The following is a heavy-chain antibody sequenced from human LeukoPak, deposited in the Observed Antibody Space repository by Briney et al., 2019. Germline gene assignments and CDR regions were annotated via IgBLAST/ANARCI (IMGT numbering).Heavy chain of an antibody. CDR3: ARHSSSFWDY. D-gene: IGHD6-6*01. J-gene: IGHJ4*02. CDR1: GFTFSSYA. V-gene: IGHV3-30-3*01. Sequence: GGSLRFSCAASGFTFSSYAMHWVRQAPGKGLEWVAVISYDGSNKYYADSVKGPFTISTDNSKNTLYLQMNSLRAEDTAVYYCARHSSSFWDYWGQGTLVTVSS. CDR2: ISYDGSNK.